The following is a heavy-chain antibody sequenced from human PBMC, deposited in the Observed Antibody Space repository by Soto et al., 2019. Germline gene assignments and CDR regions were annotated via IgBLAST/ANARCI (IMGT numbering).Heavy chain of an antibody. CDR2: IYYSGST. V-gene: IGHV4-31*03. CDR3: ARLNVHTANALDY. Sequence: PSETLSLTCTVSGGSISSGGYYWSWIRQHPGKGLEWIGYIYYSGSTYYNPSLKSRVTISVDTSKNQFSLKLSSVTAADTAVYYCARLNVHTANALDYWGQGTLVTVSS. CDR1: GGSISSGGYY. J-gene: IGHJ4*02. D-gene: IGHD5-18*01.